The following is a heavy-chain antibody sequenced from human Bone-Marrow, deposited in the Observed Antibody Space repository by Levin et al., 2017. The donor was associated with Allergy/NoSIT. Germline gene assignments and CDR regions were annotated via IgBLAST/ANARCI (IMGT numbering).Heavy chain of an antibody. V-gene: IGHV3-30*04. J-gene: IGHJ3*01. CDR1: GFVFTSHD. Sequence: GGSLRLSCALSGFVFTSHDMHWVRQAPGKGLEWVASISYDGKNKYYTDSVQGRFTISRDTSKSLLFLQLSGLKTDDTATYYCARENSGGYHDDVAAFDVWGQGTVLTVSS. D-gene: IGHD1-26*01. CDR2: ISYDGKNK. CDR3: ARENSGGYHDDVAAFDV.